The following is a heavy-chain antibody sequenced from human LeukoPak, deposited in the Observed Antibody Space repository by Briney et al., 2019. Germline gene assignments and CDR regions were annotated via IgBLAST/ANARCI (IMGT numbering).Heavy chain of an antibody. CDR3: AKDMVKYCTNGVCYYYYGMDV. V-gene: IGHV3-43*02. CDR2: ISGDGGST. CDR1: GFTFDDYA. J-gene: IGHJ6*02. D-gene: IGHD2-8*01. Sequence: SGGSLRLSCAASGFTFDDYAMHWVRQAPGKGLEWVSLISGDGGSTYYADSVKGRFTISRDNSKNSLYLQMNSLRTEATALYYCAKDMVKYCTNGVCYYYYGMDVWGQGTTVTVSS.